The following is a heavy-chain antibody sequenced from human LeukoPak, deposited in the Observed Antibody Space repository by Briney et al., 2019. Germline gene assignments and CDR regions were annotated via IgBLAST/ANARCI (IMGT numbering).Heavy chain of an antibody. CDR3: ARDGCSSTSCYRWFDP. D-gene: IGHD2-2*01. CDR1: GTTFNIYA. Sequence: GGSLRLSCEASGTTFNIYALHWFRQGPGKRLEWVAVISNDGSHEEYADSVKGRFTLSRDNTKNTMYLQMNGLRTEDSGVYYCARDGCSSTSCYRWFDPWGQGTLVTVSS. CDR2: ISNDGSHE. J-gene: IGHJ5*02. V-gene: IGHV3-30*01.